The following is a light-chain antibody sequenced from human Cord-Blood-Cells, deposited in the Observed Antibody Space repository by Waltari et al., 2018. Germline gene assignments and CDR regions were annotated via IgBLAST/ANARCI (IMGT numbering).Light chain of an antibody. V-gene: IGLV3-19*01. Sequence: SSELTQDPAVSVALGQTVRITCQGDRLRRYYASWYQQKPGQAPVLVIYGKNNRPSGIPDRFSGSSSGNTASLTITGAQAEDEADYYCNSRDSRVFGGGTKLTVL. CDR3: NSRDSRV. J-gene: IGLJ2*01. CDR1: RLRRYY. CDR2: GKN.